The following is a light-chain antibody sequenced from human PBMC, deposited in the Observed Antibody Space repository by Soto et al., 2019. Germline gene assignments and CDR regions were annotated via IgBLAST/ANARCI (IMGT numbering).Light chain of an antibody. CDR3: QQHRGATGYT. CDR2: AAS. V-gene: IGKV3-20*01. J-gene: IGKJ2*01. Sequence: EIVLTQSPGTLSLSPGERATLSCRASQNVATGYLAWYQQKTGQAPRLLIDAASSRATGIPDRFSGSGSGTDFTLTISRLEPEAVAVYYCQQHRGATGYTLGQGTKLEIK. CDR1: QNVATGY.